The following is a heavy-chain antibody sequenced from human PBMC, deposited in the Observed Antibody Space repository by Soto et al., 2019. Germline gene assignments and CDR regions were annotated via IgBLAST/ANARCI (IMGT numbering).Heavy chain of an antibody. V-gene: IGHV1-3*01. CDR1: GVRLKSLS. CDR3: GRDSKWDDTSVGMDV. D-gene: IGHD3-22*01. J-gene: IGHJ6*02. CDR2: TNAGNGNT. Sequence: SVKASCKDCGVRLKSLSLRWLRHAPGQSLEWMGWTNAGNGNTKYSQKFQGRVTITRDTSASTAYMELSSLRSEDTSVYYCGRDSKWDDTSVGMDVWGQGTKVTVSS.